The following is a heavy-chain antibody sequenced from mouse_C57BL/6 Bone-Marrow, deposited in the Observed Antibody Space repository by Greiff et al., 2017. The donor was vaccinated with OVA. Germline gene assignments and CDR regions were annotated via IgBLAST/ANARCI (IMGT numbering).Heavy chain of an antibody. D-gene: IGHD1-1*01. CDR1: GFSLSTFGMG. CDR2: IWWDDDK. V-gene: IGHV8-8*01. J-gene: IGHJ1*03. Sequence: QVTLKESGPGILQPSQTLSLTCSFSGFSLSTFGMGVGWIRQPSGKGLEWLAHIWWDDDKYYNPALKSRLTISKDTSKNQVFLKIANVDTADTATYYCARIDYYGSSYLWYFDVWGTGTTVTVSS. CDR3: ARIDYYGSSYLWYFDV.